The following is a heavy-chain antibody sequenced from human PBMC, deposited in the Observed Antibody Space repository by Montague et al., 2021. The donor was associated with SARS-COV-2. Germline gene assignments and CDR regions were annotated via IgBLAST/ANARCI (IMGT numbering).Heavy chain of an antibody. J-gene: IGHJ5*02. CDR2: IYHSGST. CDR3: ARQIQQVVLSPAKLTNWFDP. V-gene: IGHV4-4*02. D-gene: IGHD2-15*01. CDR1: GASITSSNW. Sequence: SETLSLTCTVSGASITSSNWWNWVRQPPGKGLEWIGQIYHSGSTNYNPSLKSRLTLSLGKSKNQFSLSLSSVTAADTAVYYCARQIQQVVLSPAKLTNWFDPWGLGTLVTVAS.